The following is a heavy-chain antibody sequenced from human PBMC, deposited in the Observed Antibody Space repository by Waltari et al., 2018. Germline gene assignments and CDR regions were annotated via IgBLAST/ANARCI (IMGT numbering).Heavy chain of an antibody. J-gene: IGHJ5*02. CDR3: ARGRGYSSSWDNWFDP. V-gene: IGHV1-8*01. D-gene: IGHD6-13*01. CDR1: GYTFTSYD. CDR2: MNPNSGNT. Sequence: QVQLVQSGAEVKKPGASVKVSCKASGYTFTSYDINWVRQATGQGLEWMGWMNPNSGNTGDAQKFQGRVTMTRNTSISTAYMELSSLRSEDTAVYYCARGRGYSSSWDNWFDPWGQGTLVTVSS.